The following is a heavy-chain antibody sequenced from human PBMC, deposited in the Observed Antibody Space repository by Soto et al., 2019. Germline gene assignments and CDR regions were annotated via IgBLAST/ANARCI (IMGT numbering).Heavy chain of an antibody. J-gene: IGHJ4*02. Sequence: ASVKVSCKASGYTFTSYDINWVRQATGQGLEWMGWMNPNSGNTGYAQKFQGRVTMTRNTSISTAYMELSSLRSEDTAVYYCARGLRIAVAGTYPYWGQGTLVTVSS. CDR2: MNPNSGNT. CDR1: GYTFTSYD. V-gene: IGHV1-8*01. D-gene: IGHD6-19*01. CDR3: ARGLRIAVAGTYPY.